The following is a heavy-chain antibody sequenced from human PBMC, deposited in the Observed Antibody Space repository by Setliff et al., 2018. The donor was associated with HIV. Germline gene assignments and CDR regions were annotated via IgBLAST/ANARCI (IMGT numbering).Heavy chain of an antibody. CDR2: ISANVGQT. J-gene: IGHJ6*02. CDR3: ARLGSGWSDSYSDAMDI. CDR1: GYTFTSYG. Sequence: ASVKVSCKASGYTFTSYGISWVRQAPGHGLEWMGWISANVGQTKYAQKFLDRVTMTVDTATSRAYMELRSLRSDDTALYFCARLGSGWSDSYSDAMDIWGQGTTVTVSS. D-gene: IGHD6-19*01. V-gene: IGHV1-18*01.